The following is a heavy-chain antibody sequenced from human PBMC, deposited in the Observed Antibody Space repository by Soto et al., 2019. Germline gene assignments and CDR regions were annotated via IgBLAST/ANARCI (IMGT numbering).Heavy chain of an antibody. CDR1: GGSITTGGYY. CDR3: ARTKCSGGSCYSWSPDS. CDR2: RYYSEST. D-gene: IGHD2-15*01. V-gene: IGHV4-31*03. Sequence: SETLSLTCTVSGGSITTGGYYWSWIRQLPGKGLEWIGHRYYSESTYYNPSLKSRVSISLDTSKNQFSLKLSFVTAADTAMYYCARTKCSGGSCYSWSPDSWGQGTPVT. J-gene: IGHJ4*02.